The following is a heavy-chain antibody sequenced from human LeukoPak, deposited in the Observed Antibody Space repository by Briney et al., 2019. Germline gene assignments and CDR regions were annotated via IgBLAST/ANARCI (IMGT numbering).Heavy chain of an antibody. J-gene: IGHJ3*02. CDR2: INPSSGGT. CDR3: ARDPSYCGGDCYAFDI. D-gene: IGHD2-21*02. Sequence: ASVKVSCKASGYTFINYYLHWVRQAPGQGLEWMGIINPSSGGTSYAQKFQGRVTMTRATSTSTVYMELSSLRPEDTAVYYCARDPSYCGGDCYAFDIWGQGAMVTVSS. CDR1: GYTFINYY. V-gene: IGHV1-46*01.